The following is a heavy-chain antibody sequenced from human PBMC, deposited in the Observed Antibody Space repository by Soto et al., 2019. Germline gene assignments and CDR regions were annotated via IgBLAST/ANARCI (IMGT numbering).Heavy chain of an antibody. V-gene: IGHV4-59*12. CDR3: ARGLYTGSWGSFGY. CDR2: IYYSGST. D-gene: IGHD2-8*01. CDR1: GGSISSYY. Sequence: SQTLSLTCTVSGGSISSYYWSWIRQPPGKGLEWIGYIYYSGSTNYNPSLKSRVTISVDTSKNQFSLKLSSVTAADTAVYYCARGLYTGSWGSFGYWGQGTMGTVSS. J-gene: IGHJ4*02.